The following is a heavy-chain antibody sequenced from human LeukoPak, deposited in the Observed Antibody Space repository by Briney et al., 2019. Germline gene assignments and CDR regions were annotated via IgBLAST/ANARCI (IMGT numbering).Heavy chain of an antibody. CDR1: GFTFSSYW. CDR2: IYSGGST. CDR3: ARDLVL. J-gene: IGHJ4*02. Sequence: GGSLRLSCAASGFTFSSYWMNWVRQAPGKGLEWVSVIYSGGSTYYADSVKGRFTISRDNSKDTLYLQMNSLRAEDTAVYYCARDLVLWGQGTLVTVSS. V-gene: IGHV3-53*01.